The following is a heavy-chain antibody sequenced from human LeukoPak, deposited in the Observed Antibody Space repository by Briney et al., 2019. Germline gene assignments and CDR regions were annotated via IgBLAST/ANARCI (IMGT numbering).Heavy chain of an antibody. CDR1: GGSISSYY. CDR2: IFPGDSDT. J-gene: IGHJ4*02. Sequence: ETLSLTCTVSGGSISSYYWSWIRQPPGKGLEWMGIIFPGDSDTTYSPSFEGQVTISADKSISTAYLQWSSLEASDTAIYFCAKNEEIFGVVITWGQGTLVTVSS. D-gene: IGHD3-3*01. CDR3: AKNEEIFGVVIT. V-gene: IGHV5-51*01.